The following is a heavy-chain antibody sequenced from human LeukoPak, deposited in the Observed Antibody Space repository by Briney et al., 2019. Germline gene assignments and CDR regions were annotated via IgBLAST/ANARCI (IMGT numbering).Heavy chain of an antibody. J-gene: IGHJ4*02. D-gene: IGHD6-6*01. V-gene: IGHV4-34*01. CDR2: INHSGSA. CDR3: ARITARPFDY. CDR1: GGSFTDYY. Sequence: PSETLSLTCAVSGGSFTDYYWSWIRQPPGKGLEWIGEINHSGSANYNPSLKSRVTMSLDTYRNQFSLTLNSVTAADTAVYYCARITARPFDYWGQGTLVTVSS.